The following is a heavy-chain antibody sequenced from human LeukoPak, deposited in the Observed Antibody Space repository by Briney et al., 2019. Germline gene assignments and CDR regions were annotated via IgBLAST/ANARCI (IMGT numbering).Heavy chain of an antibody. V-gene: IGHV3-7*01. CDR1: GFTFSNYA. Sequence: PGGSLRLSCAASGFTFSNYAMHWVRQAPGKGLEWVANIKQDGSEKYYVDSVKGRFTISRDNAKNSLYLQMNSLRAEDTAVYYCARDYYDSSGYQYYFDYWGQGTLVTVSS. CDR3: ARDYYDSSGYQYYFDY. J-gene: IGHJ4*02. CDR2: IKQDGSEK. D-gene: IGHD3-22*01.